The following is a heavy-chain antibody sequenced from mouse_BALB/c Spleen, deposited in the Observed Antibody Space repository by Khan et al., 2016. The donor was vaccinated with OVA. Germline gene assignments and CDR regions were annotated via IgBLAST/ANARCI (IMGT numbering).Heavy chain of an antibody. J-gene: IGHJ2*01. CDR1: GYTFTNYW. D-gene: IGHD1-1*01. Sequence: VQLQQSGAELAKPGASVKMSCKASGYTFTNYWMNWVKQRPGQGLEWIGYINPSTGYTEDNQKFKDQATLTADKSSSTAYMQLSSLTSEDSAVYYCARRGLRWDFDNWGQGTTLTVSS. CDR2: INPSTGYT. V-gene: IGHV1-7*01. CDR3: ARRGLRWDFDN.